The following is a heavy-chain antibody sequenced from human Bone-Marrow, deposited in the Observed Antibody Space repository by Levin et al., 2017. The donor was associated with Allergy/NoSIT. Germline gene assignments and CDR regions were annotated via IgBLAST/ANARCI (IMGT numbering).Heavy chain of an antibody. CDR1: GFTFSSSA. Sequence: GESLKISCAASGFTFSSSAMSWVRQAPGKGLEWVSGISGSGSSTDYADSVKGRFTITRDNSKNTVDLQMNNLRAEDTALYYCARRENHDLWSGYDPPFGNWGQGTLVAVSS. CDR3: ARRENHDLWSGYDPPFGN. J-gene: IGHJ4*02. D-gene: IGHD3-3*01. CDR2: ISGSGSST. V-gene: IGHV3-23*01.